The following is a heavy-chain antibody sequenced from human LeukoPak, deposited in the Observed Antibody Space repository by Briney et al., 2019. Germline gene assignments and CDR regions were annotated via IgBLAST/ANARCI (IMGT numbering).Heavy chain of an antibody. D-gene: IGHD4-17*01. CDR2: IYYSGTN. Sequence: PSETLSLTCTVSGGSISSYYWSWIRQPPGKGLEWIGYIYYSGTNNYNPSLKSRVTISIDTSKNQFSLKLSSVTAADTAVYYCARHALYGEVDYWGQGTLVTVSS. CDR3: ARHALYGEVDY. CDR1: GGSISSYY. J-gene: IGHJ4*02. V-gene: IGHV4-59*08.